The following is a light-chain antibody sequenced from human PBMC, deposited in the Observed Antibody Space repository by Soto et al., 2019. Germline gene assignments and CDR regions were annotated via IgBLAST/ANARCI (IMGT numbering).Light chain of an antibody. CDR1: QSVSSY. Sequence: EIVLTQSPATLSLSPGERATLSCRASQSVSSYLAWYQQKPGQAPRLLIYDASNSATGIPARFSGSGSGTDFTLTISSLEPEDFAVYYCQQRSDWPLTFGGGTKVVSK. J-gene: IGKJ4*01. CDR3: QQRSDWPLT. CDR2: DAS. V-gene: IGKV3-11*01.